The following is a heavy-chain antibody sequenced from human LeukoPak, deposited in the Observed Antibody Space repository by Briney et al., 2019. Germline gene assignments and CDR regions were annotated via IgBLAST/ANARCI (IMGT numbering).Heavy chain of an antibody. CDR3: ARGFRNGPFDC. J-gene: IGHJ4*02. D-gene: IGHD2-8*01. CDR1: GFTFDDYG. V-gene: IGHV3-20*04. CDR2: INRNGGST. Sequence: AGGSLRLSCEASGFTFDDYGMSWVHQPPGKGLEWVSGINRNGGSTDYADSVKGRFTISRDNAKNSHYLQMNSLRVEDTALYYCARGFRNGPFDCWGQGTLVTVSS.